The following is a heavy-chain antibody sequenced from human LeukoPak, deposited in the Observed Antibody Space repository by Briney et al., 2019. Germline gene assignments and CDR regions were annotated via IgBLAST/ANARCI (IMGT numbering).Heavy chain of an antibody. CDR3: ARAPYYYDSSGYYYRY. J-gene: IGHJ4*02. CDR2: IYYSGST. CDR1: GGSISSSSYY. D-gene: IGHD3-22*01. V-gene: IGHV4-39*01. Sequence: SETLSLTCTVSGGSISSSSYYWGWIRQPPGKGLEWIGSIYYSGSTYYNPSLKSRVTISVDTSKNQFSLKLSSVTAADTAVYYCARAPYYYDSSGYYYRYWGQGTLVTVSS.